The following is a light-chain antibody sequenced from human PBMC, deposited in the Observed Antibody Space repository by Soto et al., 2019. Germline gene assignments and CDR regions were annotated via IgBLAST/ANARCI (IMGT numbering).Light chain of an antibody. V-gene: IGLV2-14*01. J-gene: IGLJ1*01. CDR1: SSDVGGYNR. Sequence: QSVLTQPASVSGSPGQSITISCTGTSSDVGGYNRDSWYQQHPGKAPKLMIYDVTIRPSGVSNRFSGSKSGNTASLTISGLQAEDEAEYYCSSYTTSSTLEGVFGTGTKVTVL. CDR2: DVT. CDR3: SSYTTSSTLEGV.